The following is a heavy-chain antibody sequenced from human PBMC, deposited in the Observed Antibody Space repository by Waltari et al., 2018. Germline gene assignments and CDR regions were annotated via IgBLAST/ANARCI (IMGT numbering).Heavy chain of an antibody. CDR3: ARPCCVGGGALLSLDL. Sequence: QLQLQESGPGLVKPSETLSLTCTVSGGSISSTSYSWGWIRQPPGTGLEWIGSFHYGGKTYYNPSLQSRITISVDTSKNQFSLKLNSVTAADTAVYYCARPCCVGGGALLSLDLWGQGTLVTVSS. D-gene: IGHD3-16*01. CDR1: GGSISSTSYS. J-gene: IGHJ5*02. V-gene: IGHV4-39*01. CDR2: FHYGGKT.